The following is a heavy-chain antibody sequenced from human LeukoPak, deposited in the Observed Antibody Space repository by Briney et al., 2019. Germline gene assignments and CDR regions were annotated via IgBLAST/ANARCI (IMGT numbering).Heavy chain of an antibody. J-gene: IGHJ4*02. CDR1: GFTFSSYG. CDR2: IYSGGST. Sequence: GGSLRLSCAASGFTFSSYGMHWVRQAPGKGLEWVSVIYSGGSTHYADSVKGRFTISRDNSKNTLYLQMNSLRAEDTAVYYCARGRNYYDSSGYYYLYYWGQGTLVTVSS. D-gene: IGHD3-22*01. CDR3: ARGRNYYDSSGYYYLYY. V-gene: IGHV3-53*01.